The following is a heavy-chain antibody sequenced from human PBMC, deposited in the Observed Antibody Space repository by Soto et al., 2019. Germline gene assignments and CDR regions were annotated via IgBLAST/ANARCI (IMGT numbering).Heavy chain of an antibody. Sequence: QVQLQQWGAGLLKPSETLSLTCAVYGGSFSGYQWTWIRQTPGKGLEWIGEINDSGNINYNPSLKSRVTILVDTAKKQISLKLCSVTAAHTAVYYCARGLILWFGELSRRGGYYYCMDVWGKGTSVTVSS. CDR2: INDSGNI. J-gene: IGHJ6*03. V-gene: IGHV4-34*01. D-gene: IGHD3-10*01. CDR3: ARGLILWFGELSRRGGYYYCMDV. CDR1: GGSFSGYQ.